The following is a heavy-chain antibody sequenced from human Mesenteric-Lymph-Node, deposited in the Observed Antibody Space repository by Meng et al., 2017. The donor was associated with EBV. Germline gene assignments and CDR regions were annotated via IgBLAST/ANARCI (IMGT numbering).Heavy chain of an antibody. CDR3: AGWSARLEY. J-gene: IGHJ4*02. CDR2: VYWDDDK. D-gene: IGHD3-3*01. CDR1: VITFSSSKLC. V-gene: IGHV2-5*02. Sequence: IPLVGSCPTLVNPSHHPTWICTSSVITFSSSKLCVRWIRQPPGPSLECLALVYWDDDKRYSPSLKSRLSITKNTSKNQVVLTMADMDPVDTGTYYCAGWSARLEYWGPGTLVTVSS.